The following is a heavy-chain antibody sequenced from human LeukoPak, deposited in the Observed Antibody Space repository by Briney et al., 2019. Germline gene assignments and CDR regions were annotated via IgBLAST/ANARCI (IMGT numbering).Heavy chain of an antibody. Sequence: SETLSLTCAVYGGSFSGYYWSWIRQPPGKGLEWIGEINHSGSTNYNPSLKSRVTISVDTSKNQFSLKLSSVTAADTAVYYCARAGEIAAAGLDYWGQGTLVTVSS. V-gene: IGHV4-34*01. CDR2: INHSGST. CDR1: GGSFSGYY. CDR3: ARAGEIAAAGLDY. D-gene: IGHD6-13*01. J-gene: IGHJ4*02.